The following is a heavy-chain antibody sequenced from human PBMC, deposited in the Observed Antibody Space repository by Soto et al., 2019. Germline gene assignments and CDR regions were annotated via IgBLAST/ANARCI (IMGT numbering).Heavy chain of an antibody. CDR3: AKGPTKDGFDV. D-gene: IGHD1-26*01. CDR1: GGTFSSFS. Sequence: QVQLVQSGPEVKKPGSSVTVSCKASGGTFSSFSISWVRQAPGHGLEWLGRIIPMLGMTNYAQEFQGRVTNTADKSSGTAYVDLSSLRSDDTAMDYCAKGPTKDGFDVWGQGTMISVSS. J-gene: IGHJ3*01. V-gene: IGHV1-69*02. CDR2: IIPMLGMT.